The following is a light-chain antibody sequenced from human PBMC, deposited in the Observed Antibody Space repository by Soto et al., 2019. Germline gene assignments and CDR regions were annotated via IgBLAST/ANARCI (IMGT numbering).Light chain of an antibody. CDR1: QSISSY. J-gene: IGKJ5*01. CDR2: AAS. V-gene: IGKV1-39*01. Sequence: DIQMTQSPSSLSASVGYRVTITCRASQSISSYLNWYPQKPGKAPKLLIYAASSLQSGVPSRFSGSGSGTDFTLTISSLQPEDFATYYCQQSYSTPSITFGQGTRLEIK. CDR3: QQSYSTPSIT.